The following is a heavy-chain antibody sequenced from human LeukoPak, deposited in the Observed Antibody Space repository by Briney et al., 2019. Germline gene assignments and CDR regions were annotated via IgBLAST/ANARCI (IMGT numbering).Heavy chain of an antibody. V-gene: IGHV3-9*03. CDR2: ISWNSGDI. Sequence: GGSLRLTCAASGFTFDDYAMHWVGQAPGKGLEWVAGISWNSGDIGYVDSVKGRFTISRDNAKNSLYLQMNSLRDEDMALYYCAKSAGSLLGGTASFDSWGQGTLVTVSS. CDR3: AKSAGSLLGGTASFDS. D-gene: IGHD1-26*01. J-gene: IGHJ4*02. CDR1: GFTFDDYA.